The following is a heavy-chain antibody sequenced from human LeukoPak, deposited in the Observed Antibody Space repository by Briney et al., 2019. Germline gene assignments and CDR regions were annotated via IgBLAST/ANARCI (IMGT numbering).Heavy chain of an antibody. D-gene: IGHD3-22*01. CDR1: GFTFDDYA. J-gene: IGHJ4*02. CDR3: ARYYYDSSGYYPPFWDY. CDR2: ISWNSGSI. Sequence: GGSLRLSCAASGFTFDDYAMHWVRQAPGKGLEWVSGISWNSGSIGYADSVKGRFTISRDNAKNSLYLQMNSLRAEDTALYYCARYYYDSSGYYPPFWDYWGQGTLVTVSS. V-gene: IGHV3-9*01.